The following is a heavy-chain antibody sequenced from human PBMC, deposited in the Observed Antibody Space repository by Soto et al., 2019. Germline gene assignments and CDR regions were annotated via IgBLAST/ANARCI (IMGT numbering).Heavy chain of an antibody. CDR1: GFTFSSYG. D-gene: IGHD3-3*01. CDR2: ISYDGSNK. CDR3: AKGPSYYDFWSGYSGYFDY. V-gene: IGHV3-30*18. Sequence: QVRLVESGGGVVQPGRSLRLSCAASGFTFSSYGMHWVRQAPGKGLEWVAVISYDGSNKYYADSVKGRFTISRDNSKNTLYLQMNSLRAEDTAVYYCAKGPSYYDFWSGYSGYFDYWGQGTLVTVSS. J-gene: IGHJ4*02.